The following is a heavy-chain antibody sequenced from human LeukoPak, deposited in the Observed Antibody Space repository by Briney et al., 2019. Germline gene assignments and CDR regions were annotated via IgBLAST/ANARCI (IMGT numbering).Heavy chain of an antibody. Sequence: PGGSLRLSCVASGFSFSRYYIHWVRQAPGKGLVWVSRIKGDSSDTIYADSVKGRFTISRDNAKNTVYLQMNSLRREDTAVYYCARDGDAYNFDYWAREPWSPSPQ. V-gene: IGHV3-74*01. CDR2: IKGDSSDT. D-gene: IGHD5-24*01. J-gene: IGHJ4*02. CDR3: ARDGDAYNFDY. CDR1: GFSFSRYY.